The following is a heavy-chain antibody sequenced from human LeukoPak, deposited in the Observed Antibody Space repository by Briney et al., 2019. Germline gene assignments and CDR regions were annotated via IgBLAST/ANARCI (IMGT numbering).Heavy chain of an antibody. CDR2: ISWNSDTL. J-gene: IGHJ4*02. D-gene: IGHD6-13*01. CDR1: GFTFDDYG. Sequence: GGSLRLSCAASGFTFDDYGMSWVRQAPGRGLEWVAGISWNSDTLLYADSVKGRFTISRDNVKNFLVLQMNSLRVEDMALYFCAKDTWRPLVHPNFGSWGQGTLVTVSS. CDR3: AKDTWRPLVHPNFGS. V-gene: IGHV3-9*03.